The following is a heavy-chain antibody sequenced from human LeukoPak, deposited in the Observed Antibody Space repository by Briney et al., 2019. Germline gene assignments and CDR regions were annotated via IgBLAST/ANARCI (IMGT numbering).Heavy chain of an antibody. CDR2: ISAYNGNT. V-gene: IGHV1-18*01. CDR1: GYTFTSYG. J-gene: IGHJ4*02. Sequence: ASVKVSCKASGYTFTSYGFSWVRQAPGQGLEWMGWISAYNGNTDYAQKLQGRVTMTTDTSTSTAYMELRSLRSDDTAVYYCARRRIVVAPNDYWGQGTLVTVSS. CDR3: ARRRIVVAPNDY. D-gene: IGHD2-21*01.